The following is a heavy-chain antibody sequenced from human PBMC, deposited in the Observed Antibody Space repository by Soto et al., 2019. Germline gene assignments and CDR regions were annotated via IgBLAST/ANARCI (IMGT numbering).Heavy chain of an antibody. V-gene: IGHV1-3*01. Sequence: QVQLVQSGAEVKKPGASVKDSCKASGYTFTRYTMYWVRQAPGQRLECKGWINAGNNNIKYSQKFQSRVNITTDTSASTAHVDLPRLRSEDTAVYNCAIFGGSVTGWAQGTLVTVSS. CDR1: GYTFTRYT. CDR3: AIFGGSVTG. J-gene: IGHJ4*02. CDR2: INAGNNNI. D-gene: IGHD3-10*01.